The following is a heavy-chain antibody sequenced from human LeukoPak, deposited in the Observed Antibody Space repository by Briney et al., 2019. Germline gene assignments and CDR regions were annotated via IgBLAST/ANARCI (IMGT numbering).Heavy chain of an antibody. CDR1: GFDFEDYS. J-gene: IGHJ5*02. CDR3: TSQLGWDRFDP. CDR2: ITWDGGTI. D-gene: IGHD1-1*01. Sequence: GGSLRLSCVASGFDFEDYSMHWVRQVPGRGLEWVCLITWDGGTIYYADSVKGRFTISRDNNINSLYLQMDRLTIEDSGLYHCTSQLGWDRFDPWGQGTLVTVSS. V-gene: IGHV3-43*01.